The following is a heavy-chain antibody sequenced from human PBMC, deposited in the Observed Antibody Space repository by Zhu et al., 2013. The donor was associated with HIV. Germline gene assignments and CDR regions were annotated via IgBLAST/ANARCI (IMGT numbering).Heavy chain of an antibody. J-gene: IGHJ4*02. Sequence: QVQLQQWGAGLLKPSETLSLTCAVYGGSFSGYYWSWIRQPPGKGLEWIGEINHSGSTNYNPSLKSRVTISVDTSKNQFSLKLSSVTAADTAVYYCATLGAVTVTTGGPSYWGQGTLVTVSS. CDR2: INHSGST. D-gene: IGHD4-17*01. CDR3: ATLGAVTVTTGGPSY. V-gene: IGHV4-34*01. CDR1: GGSFSGYY.